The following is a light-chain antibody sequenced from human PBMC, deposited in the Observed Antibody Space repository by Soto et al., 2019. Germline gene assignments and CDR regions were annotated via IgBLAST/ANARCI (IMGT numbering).Light chain of an antibody. V-gene: IGLV1-47*01. CDR2: RNN. CDR1: SSNIGSNY. Sequence: QSVLTQPPSASGTPGQRVTISCSGSSSNIGSNYVYWYQQLPGTAPKLLIYRNNQRPSGVPDRFSGSKSGTSASLAISGLRSEDEADYYXAAWDDSLSVLFGGGTKLTV. J-gene: IGLJ2*01. CDR3: AAWDDSLSVL.